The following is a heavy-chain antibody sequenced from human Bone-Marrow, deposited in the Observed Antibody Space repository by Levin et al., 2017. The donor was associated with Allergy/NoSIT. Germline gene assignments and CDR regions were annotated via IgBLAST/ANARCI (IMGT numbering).Heavy chain of an antibody. CDR3: ARDAYGFWSGSSPSYYALDV. Sequence: SQTLSLTCAVSGGSISSGDYSWSWIRQPPGKALEWLGYIYHSGSTYYNPSLKSRVTMSVDRSKNQFSLKLTSVTAADTAVYFCARDAYGFWSGSSPSYYALDVWGQGTTVTVSS. CDR2: IYHSGST. V-gene: IGHV4-30-2*01. CDR1: GGSISSGDYS. J-gene: IGHJ6*02. D-gene: IGHD3-3*01.